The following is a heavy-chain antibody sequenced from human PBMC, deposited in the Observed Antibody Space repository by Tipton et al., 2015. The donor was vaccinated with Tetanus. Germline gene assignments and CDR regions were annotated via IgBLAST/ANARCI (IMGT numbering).Heavy chain of an antibody. Sequence: SGFTFSSYGMHWVRQAPGKGLEWVAVIWYDGSNKYYADSVKGRFTSSRDNSKNTLYLQMNSLRAEDTAVYYCARDGVYYDSSGPLLSYWGQGTLVTVSS. D-gene: IGHD3-22*01. J-gene: IGHJ4*02. CDR2: IWYDGSNK. CDR3: ARDGVYYDSSGPLLSY. CDR1: GFTFSSYG. V-gene: IGHV3-33*01.